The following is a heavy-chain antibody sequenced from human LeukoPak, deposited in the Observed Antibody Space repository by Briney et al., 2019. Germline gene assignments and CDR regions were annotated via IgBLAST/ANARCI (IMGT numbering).Heavy chain of an antibody. J-gene: IGHJ3*02. CDR2: IYTSGST. CDR1: GGSISSGSYY. V-gene: IGHV4-61*02. D-gene: IGHD2-21*01. CDR3: ARGLWSRGI. Sequence: SETLSLTCTVSGGSISSGSYYWSWIRQPAGKGLEWIGRIYTSGSTNYNPSLKSRVTISVDTSKNQFSLKLSSVTAADTAVYYCARGLWSRGIWGQGTMVTVSS.